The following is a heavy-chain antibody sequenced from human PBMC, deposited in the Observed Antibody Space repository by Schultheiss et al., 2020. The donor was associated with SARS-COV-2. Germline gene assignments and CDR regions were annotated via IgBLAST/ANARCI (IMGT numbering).Heavy chain of an antibody. D-gene: IGHD2-15*01. Sequence: GGSLRLSCAASGFTFSSYGMLWVRQGPGKGLEWVALISGDGGSAYFADSVKGRFTISRDNSKNTLYLQMNSLRAEDTAVYYCARDRYCSGGSCYPFDYWGQGTLVTVSS. CDR3: ARDRYCSGGSCYPFDY. CDR1: GFTFSSYG. CDR2: ISGDGGSA. J-gene: IGHJ4*02. V-gene: IGHV3-NL1*01.